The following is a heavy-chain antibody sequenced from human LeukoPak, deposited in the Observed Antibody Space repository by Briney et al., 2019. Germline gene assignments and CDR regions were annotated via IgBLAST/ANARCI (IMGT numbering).Heavy chain of an antibody. J-gene: IGHJ4*02. CDR2: INPNSGGT. V-gene: IGHV1-2*02. D-gene: IGHD2-15*01. Sequence: ASVKVSCKASGYTFTSYGISWVRQAPGQGLEWMGWINPNSGGTNYAQKFQGRVTMTRGTSISTAYMELSRLRSDDTAVYYCARDYCSGGSCYSTFDYWGQGTLVTVSS. CDR3: ARDYCSGGSCYSTFDY. CDR1: GYTFTSYG.